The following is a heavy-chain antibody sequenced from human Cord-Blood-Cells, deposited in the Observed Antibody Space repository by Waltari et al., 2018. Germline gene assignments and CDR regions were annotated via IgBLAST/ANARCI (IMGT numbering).Heavy chain of an antibody. D-gene: IGHD3-3*01. CDR3: ARYYDVWSGYCYGMDV. CDR2: ISAYNGNT. V-gene: IGHV1-18*01. CDR1: GYTFTSYG. J-gene: IGHJ6*02. Sequence: QVQLVQSGAEVKKPGASVKVSCKASGYTFTSYGISWVRQAPGQGLEWVGWISAYNGNTNYAQKLQGRVTMTTDTSTSTAYRELRSLRSDDTAVYYCARYYDVWSGYCYGMDVWGQGTTVTVSS.